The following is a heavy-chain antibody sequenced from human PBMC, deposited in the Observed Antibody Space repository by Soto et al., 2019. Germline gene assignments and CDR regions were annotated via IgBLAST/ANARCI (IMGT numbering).Heavy chain of an antibody. Sequence: SETLSLTCTVSGCSISGDSWSWIRQPPGKGLEWIGYMYNTGSTVYNPSFKSRVTISVDTSKNQFSLKLNSVTAADTAVYYCARNLWGYCGTDCYPLDVWGQGTTVT. CDR2: MYNTGST. CDR1: GCSISGDS. D-gene: IGHD2-21*02. J-gene: IGHJ6*02. CDR3: ARNLWGYCGTDCYPLDV. V-gene: IGHV4-59*01.